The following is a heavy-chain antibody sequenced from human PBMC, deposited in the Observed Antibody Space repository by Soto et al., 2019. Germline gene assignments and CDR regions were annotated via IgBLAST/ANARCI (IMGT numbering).Heavy chain of an antibody. CDR3: AKDVLNTYYFDY. V-gene: IGHV3-23*01. CDR1: GFTFSSYA. Sequence: EVQLLESGGGLVQPEGSLRLSCAASGFTFSSYAMSWVRQAPGKGLEWVSAISGSGGSTYYADSVKGRFTISRDNSKNTLYLQMNSLRAEDTAVYYCAKDVLNTYYFDYWGQGTLVTVSS. D-gene: IGHD3-10*02. J-gene: IGHJ4*02. CDR2: ISGSGGST.